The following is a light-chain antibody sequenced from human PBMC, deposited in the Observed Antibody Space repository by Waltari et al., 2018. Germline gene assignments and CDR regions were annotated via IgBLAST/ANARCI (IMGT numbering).Light chain of an antibody. CDR2: GAS. J-gene: IGKJ1*01. V-gene: IGKV3-20*01. CDR3: QNHERLPAM. CDR1: QSIGRY. Sequence: VVLTQSPGTLSLSPGERDTPSCRAMQSIGRYFDWYQQKPGQAPRLLIYGASTRASGNRDRFSGSGSGTDFSLSISRLEPEDFAVYYCQNHERLPAMFGQGTRVEIK.